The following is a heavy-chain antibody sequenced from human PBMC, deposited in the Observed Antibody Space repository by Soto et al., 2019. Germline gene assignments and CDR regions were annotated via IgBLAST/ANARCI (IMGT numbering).Heavy chain of an antibody. J-gene: IGHJ4*02. V-gene: IGHV1-46*01. D-gene: IGHD2-21*02. CDR3: ARRITYCGGDCHGIFDY. CDR2: INPSGGST. Sequence: ASVKVSCKASGYTFTSYYMHWVRQAPGQGFEWMGIINPSGGSTSYAQKFQGRVTMTRDTSTSTVYMELSSLRSEDTAVYYCARRITYCGGDCHGIFDYWGQGTLVTVSS. CDR1: GYTFTSYY.